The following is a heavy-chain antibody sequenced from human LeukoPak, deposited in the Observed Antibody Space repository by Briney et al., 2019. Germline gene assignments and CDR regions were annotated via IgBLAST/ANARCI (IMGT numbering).Heavy chain of an antibody. CDR3: ARGPPNWGYDY. V-gene: IGHV1-8*01. D-gene: IGHD7-27*01. Sequence: ASVKVSCKASGYTFTSYDFNWVRQATGQRPEWMGWMSPNSDDTGYAQKFQDRVTMTRNTSISTAYMELSSLRSDDTVVYYCARGPPNWGYDYWGPGTLVTVSS. CDR2: MSPNSDDT. CDR1: GYTFTSYD. J-gene: IGHJ4*02.